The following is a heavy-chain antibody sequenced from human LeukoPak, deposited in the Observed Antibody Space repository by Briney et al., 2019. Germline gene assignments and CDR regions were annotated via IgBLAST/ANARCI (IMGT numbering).Heavy chain of an antibody. CDR2: IGPTGSDR. Sequence: GGSLRLSCTASRLTFSTSGFNWVRQAPGKGLEWVASIGPTGSDRYHADSIKGRFTISRDNASNFLYLQMNSLRAEDTAVYYCATETNGRHYDYWGQGTLLTVSS. J-gene: IGHJ4*02. CDR1: RLTFSTSG. V-gene: IGHV3-21*06. CDR3: ATETNGRHYDY. D-gene: IGHD1-14*01.